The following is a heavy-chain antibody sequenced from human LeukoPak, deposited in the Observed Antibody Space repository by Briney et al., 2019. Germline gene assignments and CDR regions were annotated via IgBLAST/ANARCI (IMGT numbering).Heavy chain of an antibody. CDR1: RFTLSSYA. V-gene: IGHV3-23*01. Sequence: GGSLRLSCVASRFTLSSYAMSWVRQAPGKGLEWVSAISGSGYTTYYADSVKGRFTISRDSSKNTLYLQMNSLRAEDTAVYYCAKERGIFQIWGQGTMVTVSS. J-gene: IGHJ3*02. CDR3: AKERGIFQI. CDR2: ISGSGYTT. D-gene: IGHD2-21*01.